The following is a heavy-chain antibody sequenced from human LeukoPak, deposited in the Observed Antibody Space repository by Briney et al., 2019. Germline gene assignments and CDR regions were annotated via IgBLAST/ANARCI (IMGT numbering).Heavy chain of an antibody. CDR2: FSGSGGST. V-gene: IGHV3-23*01. J-gene: IGHJ4*02. Sequence: GGSLRLSCAASGFTFSNYAMSWVRQAPGKGLEWVSAFSGSGGSTYYTDSVKGRFTISRDNSKNTLYLQMNSLRAGDTAVYYCATSGLSRFGFWGQGTLVTVSS. CDR3: ATSGLSRFGF. CDR1: GFTFSNYA. D-gene: IGHD2/OR15-2a*01.